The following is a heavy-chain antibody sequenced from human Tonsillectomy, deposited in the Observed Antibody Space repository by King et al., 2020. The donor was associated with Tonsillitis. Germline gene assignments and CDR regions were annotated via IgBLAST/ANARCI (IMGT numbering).Heavy chain of an antibody. J-gene: IGHJ4*02. V-gene: IGHV4-34*01. D-gene: IGHD6-6*01. CDR2: INQSGST. CDR3: ARGEYSSSSKYYFDY. CDR1: GGSFSGYY. Sequence: VQLQQWGAGLLKPSETLSLTCAVYGGSFSGYYWSWIRQPPGKGLEWIGEINQSGSTNYNPSLKSRVTISVDTSKNQFSLKLSSVTAADTAVYYCARGEYSSSSKYYFDYWGQGTLVTVSS.